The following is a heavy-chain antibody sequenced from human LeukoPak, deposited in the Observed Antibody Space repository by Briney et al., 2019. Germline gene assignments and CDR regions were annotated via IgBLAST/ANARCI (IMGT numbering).Heavy chain of an antibody. Sequence: GASVKVSCKASGGTFSSYAISWVRQAPGQGLEWMGGIIPIFGTANYAQKFQGRVTITTDKSTSTAYMELGSLRSEDTAVYYCATGPPRDIVVVPAAIGYYYYYMDVWGKGTTVTVSS. CDR3: ATGPPRDIVVVPAAIGYYYYYMDV. J-gene: IGHJ6*03. CDR2: IIPIFGTA. D-gene: IGHD2-2*02. V-gene: IGHV1-69*05. CDR1: GGTFSSYA.